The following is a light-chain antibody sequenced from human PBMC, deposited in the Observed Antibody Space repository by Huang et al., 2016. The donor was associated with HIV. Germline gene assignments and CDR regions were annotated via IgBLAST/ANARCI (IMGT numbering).Light chain of an antibody. J-gene: IGKJ2*03. CDR1: QGIRND. Sequence: AIQMTQLPSSLSASVGDRVIITCRASQGIRNDLGWYQQKPGEAPKVLIYGASTLQSGVPSRFSGSESGTDFTLTISNLQPEDFATYYCLHDFNYPYSFGQGTKLEIK. CDR3: LHDFNYPYS. CDR2: GAS. V-gene: IGKV1-6*01.